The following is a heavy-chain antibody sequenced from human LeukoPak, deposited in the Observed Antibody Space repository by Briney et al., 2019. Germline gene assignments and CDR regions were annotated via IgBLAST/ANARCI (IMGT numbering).Heavy chain of an antibody. J-gene: IGHJ4*02. CDR3: AKNLNGGNTHSDY. Sequence: GSLRLSCAASGFIFSSYAMNWVGQAQGKGLHWVSTISGGDTSTFYADSVKGRFTISRDNSKNTLYLQMNNLRAEDTAVYYCAKNLNGGNTHSDYWGQGTLVTVSS. V-gene: IGHV3-23*01. D-gene: IGHD4-23*01. CDR1: GFIFSSYA. CDR2: ISGGDTST.